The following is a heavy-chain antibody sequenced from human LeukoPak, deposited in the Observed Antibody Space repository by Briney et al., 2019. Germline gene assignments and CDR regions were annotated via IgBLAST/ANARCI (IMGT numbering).Heavy chain of an antibody. CDR2: IHYTGST. V-gene: IGHV4-61*03. Sequence: SETLSLTCTVSGDSVSSGNYYWSWIRQPPGKGLEWIGYIHYTGSTNYNPSLESRVTISVDTSKNHFSLKLSSVTAADTAVYYCARGGPYYYDSSGDWGRGTLVTVSS. J-gene: IGHJ4*02. D-gene: IGHD3-22*01. CDR3: ARGGPYYYDSSGD. CDR1: GDSVSSGNYY.